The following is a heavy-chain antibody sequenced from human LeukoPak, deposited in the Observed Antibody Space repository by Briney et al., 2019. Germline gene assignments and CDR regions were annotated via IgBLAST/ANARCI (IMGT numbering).Heavy chain of an antibody. J-gene: IGHJ5*02. Sequence: SETLSLTGTVSGGSISSYYWSWIRQPPGKGLEWIGYIYYSGSTNYNPSLKSRVTISVDTSKNQFSLKLSSVTAADTAVYYCARGENHVLLWFGEFYWFDPWGQGTLVTVSS. CDR3: ARGENHVLLWFGEFYWFDP. V-gene: IGHV4-59*01. CDR2: IYYSGST. CDR1: GGSISSYY. D-gene: IGHD3-10*01.